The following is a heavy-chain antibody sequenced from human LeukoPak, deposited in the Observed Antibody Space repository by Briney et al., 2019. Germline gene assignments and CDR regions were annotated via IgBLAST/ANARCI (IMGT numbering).Heavy chain of an antibody. CDR2: IYDSGST. CDR1: GGSMTNLY. Sequence: PSETLSLTCSVSGGSMTNLYWTWIRQPPGKGLEWIGDIYDSGSTRYNTSLESRVTISVDTSKNQFSLKLSSVTAADTAVYYCARLGDSTSRLYYFDYWGQGTLVTVSS. J-gene: IGHJ4*02. CDR3: ARLGDSTSRLYYFDY. V-gene: IGHV4-59*08. D-gene: IGHD6-6*01.